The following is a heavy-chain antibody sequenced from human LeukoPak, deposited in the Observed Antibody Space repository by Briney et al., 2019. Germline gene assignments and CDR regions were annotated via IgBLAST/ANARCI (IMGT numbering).Heavy chain of an antibody. V-gene: IGHV4-61*02. Sequence: SETLSLTCTVSGGSISSGSYYWSWIRQPAGKGLEWIGRIYTSGSTNYNPSLKSRVTISVDTSKNQFSLKVTSVTAADTAVYYCARSYGYSSSWYGSDWFDPWGQGTLVTVSS. J-gene: IGHJ5*02. CDR1: GGSISSGSYY. D-gene: IGHD6-13*01. CDR3: ARSYGYSSSWYGSDWFDP. CDR2: IYTSGST.